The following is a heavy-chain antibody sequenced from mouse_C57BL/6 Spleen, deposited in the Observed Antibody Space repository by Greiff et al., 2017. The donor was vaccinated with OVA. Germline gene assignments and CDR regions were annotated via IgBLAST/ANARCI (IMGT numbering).Heavy chain of an antibody. V-gene: IGHV1-82*01. D-gene: IGHD1-1*01. CDR2: IYPGDGDT. CDR1: GYAFSSSW. CDR3: ARAIYYYGSSYVERYWYFDY. J-gene: IGHJ1*03. Sequence: VQLQQSGPELVKPGASVTISCKASGYAFSSSWMNWVQQRPGKGLEWIGRIYPGDGDTNYNGKFKGKATLTADKSSSTAYMQLSSLTSEDSAVYFCARAIYYYGSSYVERYWYFDYWGTGTTVTVSS.